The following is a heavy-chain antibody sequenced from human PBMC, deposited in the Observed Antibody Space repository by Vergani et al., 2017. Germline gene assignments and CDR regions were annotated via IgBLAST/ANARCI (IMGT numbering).Heavy chain of an antibody. CDR3: ARDLLYSSSCKGDYYYYYGMDV. CDR1: GFTFSSYW. CDR2: INSDGSST. J-gene: IGHJ6*02. V-gene: IGHV3-74*01. Sequence: VQLVESGGGLVQPGGSLRLSCAASGFTFSSYWMHWVRQAPGKGLVWVSRINSDGSSTSYADSVKGRFTISRDNAKNTLYLQMNSLRAEDTAVYYCARDLLYSSSCKGDYYYYYGMDVWGQGTTVTVSS. D-gene: IGHD6-13*01.